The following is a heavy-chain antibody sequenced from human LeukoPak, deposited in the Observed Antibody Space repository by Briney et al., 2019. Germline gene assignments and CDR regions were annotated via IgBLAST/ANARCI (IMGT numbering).Heavy chain of an antibody. J-gene: IGHJ4*02. CDR2: VRYDAIDK. V-gene: IGHV3-30*02. CDR1: GFTFNSYA. Sequence: GGSLRLSCAASGFTFNSYAMHWVSQAPGKGLEWVAVVRYDAIDKEYADSVKGRFTISRDNSKNTLYLQMNSLRTDDTAVYYCATYLYSTSQPDYWGQGTLVTVSS. CDR3: ATYLYSTSQPDY. D-gene: IGHD6-13*01.